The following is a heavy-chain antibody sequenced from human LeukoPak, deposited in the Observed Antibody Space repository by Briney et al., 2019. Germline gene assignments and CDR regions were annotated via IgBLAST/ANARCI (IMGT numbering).Heavy chain of an antibody. CDR1: GYTFTSYY. CDR2: INPSGGST. D-gene: IGHD3-9*01. V-gene: IGHV1-46*01. CDR3: ARGALRYFDWSSRGLDY. J-gene: IGHJ4*02. Sequence: ASVKVSCKASGYTFTSYYMHWVRRAPGQGLEWMGIINPSGGSTSYAQKFQGRVTMTRDTSTSTVYMELSSLRSEDTAVYYCARGALRYFDWSSRGLDYWGQGTLVTVSS.